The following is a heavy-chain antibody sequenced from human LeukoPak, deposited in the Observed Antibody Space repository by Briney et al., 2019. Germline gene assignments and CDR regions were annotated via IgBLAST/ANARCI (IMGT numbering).Heavy chain of an antibody. Sequence: PGGSLKLSCAASGFTFSGSAMHWVRQASGKGLEWVGRIRNKANNYATAYAASVKGRFTISRDDSKNTAYLQMSSLKTEDTALYYCTRRGRGFGELLIDWGQGTLVTVSS. CDR2: IRNKANNYAT. CDR3: TRRGRGFGELLID. CDR1: GFTFSGSA. D-gene: IGHD3-10*01. V-gene: IGHV3-73*01. J-gene: IGHJ4*02.